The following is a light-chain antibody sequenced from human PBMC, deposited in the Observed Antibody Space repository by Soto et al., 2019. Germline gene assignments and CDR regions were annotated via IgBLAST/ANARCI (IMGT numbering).Light chain of an antibody. CDR3: TSYTATGTPLV. CDR1: SSDVGGYNY. J-gene: IGLJ3*02. Sequence: QSALTQPASVSGSPGQSITISCTGTSSDVGGYNYVSWYQQHPGKAPKLMIYEVSNRPSGVSNRFSGSKSGNTASLTISGLQAEDEADYYCTSYTATGTPLVFGGGTKVTVL. V-gene: IGLV2-14*01. CDR2: EVS.